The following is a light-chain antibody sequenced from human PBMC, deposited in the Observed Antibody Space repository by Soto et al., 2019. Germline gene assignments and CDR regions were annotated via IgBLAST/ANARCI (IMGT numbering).Light chain of an antibody. CDR3: QQCNSYPLT. CDR1: QGISSA. Sequence: AIQLTQSPSSLSASVGDRVTITCRASQGISSALAWYQQKPGKAPKLLIYDASSLESGVLSRFSGSGSGTYFTLTISSLQPEDFATYYLQQCNSYPLTFGQGTKLEIK. J-gene: IGKJ2*01. V-gene: IGKV1-13*02. CDR2: DAS.